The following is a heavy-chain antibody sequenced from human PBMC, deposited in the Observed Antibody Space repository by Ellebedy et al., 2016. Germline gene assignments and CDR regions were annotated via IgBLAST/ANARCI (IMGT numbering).Heavy chain of an antibody. Sequence: SGPTLVKPTQTLTLTCTFYGFSLTTNQVVVGWIRQPPGKALEWLAFIYGNDDKRYIPSLRSRLTITKDTSKNQVVLTMTDMDPVDTATYYCAHRTTVTAVDYWGQGTLVTVSS. D-gene: IGHD4-17*01. CDR3: AHRTTVTAVDY. V-gene: IGHV2-5*01. J-gene: IGHJ4*02. CDR2: IYGNDDK. CDR1: GFSLTTNQVV.